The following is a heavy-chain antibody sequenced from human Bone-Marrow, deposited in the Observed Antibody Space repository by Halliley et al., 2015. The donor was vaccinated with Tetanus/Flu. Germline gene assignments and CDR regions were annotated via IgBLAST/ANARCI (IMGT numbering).Heavy chain of an antibody. Sequence: LGWVALIRGSGVIIGYADSVKGLFTISRNNAKNSLYLQMNSLTVGDTGVYYCARDGDRGWDLDYWGQGTLVTVSS. D-gene: IGHD6-19*01. CDR3: ARDGDRGWDLDY. CDR2: IRGSGVII. J-gene: IGHJ4*02. V-gene: IGHV3-48*03.